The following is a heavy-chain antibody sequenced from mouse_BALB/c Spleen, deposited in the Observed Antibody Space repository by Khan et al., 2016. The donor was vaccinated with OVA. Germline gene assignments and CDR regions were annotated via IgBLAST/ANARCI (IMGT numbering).Heavy chain of an antibody. V-gene: IGHV1-4*01. Sequence: QVRLQQSGAELARPGASVKMSCKTSGYTFTIYTLHWVKQRPGRSLEWIGYINPSNDYTNYNQKFKDKSTLTADKSSSTAYMQLSSLTSEDSAVYYCARSGQLGLRGGFTYWGQGTLVTVSA. CDR2: INPSNDYT. CDR3: ARSGQLGLRGGFTY. CDR1: GYTFTIYT. D-gene: IGHD3-2*01. J-gene: IGHJ3*01.